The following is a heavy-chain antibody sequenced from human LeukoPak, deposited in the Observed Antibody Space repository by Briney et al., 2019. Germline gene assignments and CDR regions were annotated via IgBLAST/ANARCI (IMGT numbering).Heavy chain of an antibody. D-gene: IGHD6-13*01. V-gene: IGHV4-34*01. CDR3: ARTNRYSSSWYVGTSPYDY. J-gene: IGHJ4*02. CDR2: INHSGST. CDR1: GGSFSGYY. Sequence: PSETLSLTCAVYGGSFSGYYWSWIRQPPGKGLEWIGEINHSGSTNYNPSLKSRVTISVDTSKNQFSLKLSSVTAADTAVYYCARTNRYSSSWYVGTSPYDYWGQGTLVTVSS.